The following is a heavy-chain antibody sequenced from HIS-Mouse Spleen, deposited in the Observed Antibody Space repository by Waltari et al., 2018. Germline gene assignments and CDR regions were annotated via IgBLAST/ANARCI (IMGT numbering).Heavy chain of an antibody. CDR3: AREIPYSSSWYDWYFDL. D-gene: IGHD6-13*01. CDR1: GCSISSRSYY. J-gene: IGHJ2*01. V-gene: IGHV4-39*07. CDR2: IDYSGST. Sequence: QLQLQESGPGLVKPSETLSLTCPVPGCSISSRSYYWGWIRQPPGKGLEWIGSIDYSGSTYYNPSLKRRVTISVDTSKNQCSRKLSSVTAADTAVYYCAREIPYSSSWYDWYFDLWGRGTLVTVSS.